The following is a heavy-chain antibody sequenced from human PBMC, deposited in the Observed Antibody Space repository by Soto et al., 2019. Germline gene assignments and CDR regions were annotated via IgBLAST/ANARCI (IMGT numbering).Heavy chain of an antibody. CDR3: ARGTPSPLIVRSSRGPWFDP. V-gene: IGHV4-59*08. CDR2: MYYGGRT. D-gene: IGHD2-15*01. Sequence: SETLSLTCTVSGGSISSYYWSWIRQPPGKGLEWIGYMYYGGRTIYNPSLKSRVTISVDTSKMQVSLKLSSVTAADTAVYSCARGTPSPLIVRSSRGPWFDPWGQGTLVTVSS. CDR1: GGSISSYY. J-gene: IGHJ5*02.